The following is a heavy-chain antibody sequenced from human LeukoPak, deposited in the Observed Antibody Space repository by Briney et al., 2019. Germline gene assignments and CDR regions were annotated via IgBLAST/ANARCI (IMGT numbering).Heavy chain of an antibody. J-gene: IGHJ4*02. CDR3: ASSPSYQPFDY. D-gene: IGHD1-26*01. Sequence: PGRSLRLSCAASGFTFSSYAMHWVRQAPGKGLEWVAVISYDGSNKYYADSVKGRFTFSRDNSKNTLYLQMNSLRAEDTAVYYCASSPSYQPFDYWGQGTLVTVSS. CDR1: GFTFSSYA. CDR2: ISYDGSNK. V-gene: IGHV3-30-3*01.